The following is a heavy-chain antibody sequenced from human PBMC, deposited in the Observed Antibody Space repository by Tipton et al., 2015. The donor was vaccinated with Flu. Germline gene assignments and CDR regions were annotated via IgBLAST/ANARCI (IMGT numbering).Heavy chain of an antibody. J-gene: IGHJ4*02. Sequence: SLRLSCAASGFTFSNYGMTWVRQAPGKGLEWVSTISASGGTTYYADSVKGRFTISRDTSKNTLYLQMNSLNAEDTAIYYCARVPLVIQLWLYYFDYWGQGTLVTVSS. CDR3: ARVPLVIQLWLYYFDY. D-gene: IGHD5-18*01. CDR1: GFTFSNYG. CDR2: ISASGGTT. V-gene: IGHV3-23*01.